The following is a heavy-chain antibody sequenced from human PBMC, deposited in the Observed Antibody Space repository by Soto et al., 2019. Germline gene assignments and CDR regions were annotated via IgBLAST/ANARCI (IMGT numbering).Heavy chain of an antibody. J-gene: IGHJ4*02. CDR2: ITTCNGKT. CDR3: ARVRSPYDFWSGYPDLDY. V-gene: IGHV1-18*01. CDR1: NYTFINFG. D-gene: IGHD3-3*01. Sequence: ASVKVSCKASNYTFINFGISWVRQAPGQGLEWMGWITTCNGKTNYAQKFQGRVTITRDTSASTAYMELSSLRSEDTAVYYCARVRSPYDFWSGYPDLDYWGQGTLVTVSS.